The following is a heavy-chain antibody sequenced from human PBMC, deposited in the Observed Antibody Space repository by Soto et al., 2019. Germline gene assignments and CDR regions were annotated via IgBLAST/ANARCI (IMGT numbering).Heavy chain of an antibody. J-gene: IGHJ4*02. Sequence: PGGSLRLSCAASGFTFSSYAMSWVRQAPGKGLEWVSAISGSGGSTYYADSAKGRFTISRDNSKNTLYLQMNSLRAEDTAVYYCAKGSGYYLGLYYFDYWGQGTLVTVSS. D-gene: IGHD3-22*01. CDR1: GFTFSSYA. CDR3: AKGSGYYLGLYYFDY. V-gene: IGHV3-23*01. CDR2: ISGSGGST.